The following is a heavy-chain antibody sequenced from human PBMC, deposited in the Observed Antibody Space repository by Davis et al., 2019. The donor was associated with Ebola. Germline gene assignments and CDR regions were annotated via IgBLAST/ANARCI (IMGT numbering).Heavy chain of an antibody. D-gene: IGHD3-10*01. V-gene: IGHV1-46*01. Sequence: AASVKVSCKASGYTLVSYYVHWVRQAPGQGLEWMGIINPSGGTTTYAQKFQGRVTMTRDTSTNTLYMELSSLTSGDTAVYYCVRDLRGWGDFDYWGQGTLVTVSP. J-gene: IGHJ4*02. CDR2: INPSGGTT. CDR3: VRDLRGWGDFDY. CDR1: GYTLVSYY.